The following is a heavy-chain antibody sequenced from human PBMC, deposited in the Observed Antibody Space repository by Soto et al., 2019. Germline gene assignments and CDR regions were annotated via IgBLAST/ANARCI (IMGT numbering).Heavy chain of an antibody. D-gene: IGHD6-19*01. CDR1: GFTFSSYG. CDR2: ISYDGSNK. CDR3: AKDHSSGWYDY. Sequence: GGSLRLSCAASGFTFSSYGMHWVRQAPGKGLEWVAVISYDGSNKYYADSVKGRFTISRDNSKNTLYLQMNSLRAEDTAVYYCAKDHSSGWYDYWGQGTLVTVSS. J-gene: IGHJ4*02. V-gene: IGHV3-30*18.